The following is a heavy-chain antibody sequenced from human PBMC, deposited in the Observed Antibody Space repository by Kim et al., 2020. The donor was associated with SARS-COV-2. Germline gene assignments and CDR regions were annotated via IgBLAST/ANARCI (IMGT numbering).Heavy chain of an antibody. D-gene: IGHD3-22*01. Sequence: GGSLRLSCAASGFTFSNYAMTWVRQAPGKGLEWVSTINNGGSTYYADSVKGRYTISRDNSKNTLYLQLNSLRAEDTAVYYCAKGADYYDATAYYPRFDY. CDR3: AKGADYYDATAYYPRFDY. V-gene: IGHV3-23*01. CDR1: GFTFSNYA. J-gene: IGHJ4*01. CDR2: INNGGST.